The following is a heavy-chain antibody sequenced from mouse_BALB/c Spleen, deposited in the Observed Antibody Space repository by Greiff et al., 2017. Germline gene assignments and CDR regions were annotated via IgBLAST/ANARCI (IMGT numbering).Heavy chain of an antibody. CDR2: ISSGGST. J-gene: IGHJ4*01. D-gene: IGHD2-1*01. V-gene: IGHV5-6-5*01. CDR3: ARKYYGNYDAMDY. Sequence: EVKVVESGGGLVKPGGSLKLSCAASGFTFSSYAMSWVRQTPEKRLEWVASISSGGSTYYPDSVKGRFTISRDNARNILYLQMSSLRSEDTAMYYCARKYYGNYDAMDYWGQGTSVTVSS. CDR1: GFTFSSYA.